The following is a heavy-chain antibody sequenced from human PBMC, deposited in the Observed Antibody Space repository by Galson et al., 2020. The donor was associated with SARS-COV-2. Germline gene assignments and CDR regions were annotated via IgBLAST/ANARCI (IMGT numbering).Heavy chain of an antibody. CDR1: GFTFSSYE. CDR2: ISSGGSTI. V-gene: IGHV3-48*03. CDR3: ARQYCSSHTCHSFLYYGTDV. J-gene: IGHJ6*02. D-gene: IGHD2-2*01. Sequence: GGSLRLSCAASGFTFSSYEMNWVRQAPGKGLEWLSYISSGGSTIYYADSVKGRFTISRDNSENSLYLQMNSLRAEDTAVYYCARQYCSSHTCHSFLYYGTDVWGQGTTVIVTS.